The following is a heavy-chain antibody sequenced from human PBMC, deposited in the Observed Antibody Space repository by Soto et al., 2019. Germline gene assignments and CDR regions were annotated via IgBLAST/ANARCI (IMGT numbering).Heavy chain of an antibody. D-gene: IGHD4-4*01. CDR1: DGSISSGGYS. Sequence: SEALSHTCAVSDGSISSGGYSWSWIRQPPGKGLEWIGYIYHSGSTYYNPSLKSRVTISVDRSKNQFSLKLSSVTAADTAVYYCARVPLTVTPDYFDYWGQGTLVTVSS. V-gene: IGHV4-30-2*01. CDR3: ARVPLTVTPDYFDY. CDR2: IYHSGST. J-gene: IGHJ4*02.